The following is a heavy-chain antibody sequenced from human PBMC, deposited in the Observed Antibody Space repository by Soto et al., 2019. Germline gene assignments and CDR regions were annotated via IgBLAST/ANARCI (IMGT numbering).Heavy chain of an antibody. D-gene: IGHD3-3*01. J-gene: IGHJ4*02. CDR1: GYTLIRYS. V-gene: IGHV1-69*06. Sequence: SVKVTCPASGYTLIRYSSIWVRQAPGQGLEWMGGIIPMSDTAKYAQKFQGRVTITADKSTTTAYMELSSLRSEDTAVYYCGTILGGFFEFWGQGIPVTVSS. CDR3: GTILGGFFEF. CDR2: IIPMSDTA.